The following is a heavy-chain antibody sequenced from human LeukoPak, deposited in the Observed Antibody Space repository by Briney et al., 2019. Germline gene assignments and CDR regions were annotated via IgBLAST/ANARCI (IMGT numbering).Heavy chain of an antibody. CDR1: GYTFSNYG. CDR3: ARNWGEFDP. D-gene: IGHD7-27*01. CDR2: LNPNSGNT. J-gene: IGHJ5*02. Sequence: ASVKVSCKASGYTFSNYGISWVRQATGQGLEWMGWLNPNSGNTGYAQKFQGRVTMTRNTSINTAYMELSSLTSEDTAVYYCARNWGEFDPWGQGTLVTVSS. V-gene: IGHV1-8*02.